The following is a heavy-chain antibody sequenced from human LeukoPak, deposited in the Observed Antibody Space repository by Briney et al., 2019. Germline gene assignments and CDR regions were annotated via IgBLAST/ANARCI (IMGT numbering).Heavy chain of an antibody. V-gene: IGHV3-64D*06. D-gene: IGHD5-12*01. Sequence: GGSLRLSCSASGFHFIRYAMHWVRQAPGKGLEYVSAISSNGGSTYYVDSVKGRFTISRDNSKNTLYLQMSSLRAEDTAVYYCVNTREYSGYLYDRWGQGTLVTVSS. CDR1: GFHFIRYA. CDR3: VNTREYSGYLYDR. CDR2: ISSNGGST. J-gene: IGHJ4*02.